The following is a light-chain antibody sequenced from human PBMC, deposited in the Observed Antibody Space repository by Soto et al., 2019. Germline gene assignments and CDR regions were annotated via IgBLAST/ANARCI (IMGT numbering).Light chain of an antibody. CDR1: QSVSTTY. CDR2: ATS. J-gene: IGKJ2*03. V-gene: IGKV3-20*01. Sequence: EIVLTQSPGSLSLSPGEGATLSCRASQSVSTTYLAWYQLKPGQAPRLVIYATSSRAAGIPDRFRGSGSGTEFTLTISSLEPEDDGVYFCQQYGNSPPYSFGQGTKLEIK. CDR3: QQYGNSPPYS.